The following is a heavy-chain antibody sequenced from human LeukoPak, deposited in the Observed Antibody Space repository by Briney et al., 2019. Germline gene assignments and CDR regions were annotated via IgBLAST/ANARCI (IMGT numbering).Heavy chain of an antibody. V-gene: IGHV3-48*04. D-gene: IGHD5-24*01. CDR2: ISSSSSTI. J-gene: IGHJ4*02. CDR3: ARDEARDFDY. CDR1: GFTFSSYS. Sequence: GGSLRLSCAASGFTFSSYSMNWVRQAPGKGLEWVSYISSSSSTIYYADSVKGRFTISRDNAKNSLYLQMNSLRVEDTAVYYCARDEARDFDYWGQGTLVTVSS.